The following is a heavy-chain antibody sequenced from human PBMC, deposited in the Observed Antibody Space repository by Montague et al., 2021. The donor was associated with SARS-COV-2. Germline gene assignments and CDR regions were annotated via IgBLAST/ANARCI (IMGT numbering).Heavy chain of an antibody. J-gene: IGHJ5*02. Sequence: SLRLSCAASGFTFSSYALIWVRQDPGKGLEWVSTISSTGWSTYYADYVKGRFIISRDNSRNTVYMQMNNLRADDTAVYYWAKGFTYYFASWCYPDYFDPWGQGTLVSVSS. CDR2: ISSTGWST. D-gene: IGHD3-10*01. CDR1: GFTFSSYA. V-gene: IGHV3-23*01. CDR3: AKGFTYYFASWCYPDYFDP.